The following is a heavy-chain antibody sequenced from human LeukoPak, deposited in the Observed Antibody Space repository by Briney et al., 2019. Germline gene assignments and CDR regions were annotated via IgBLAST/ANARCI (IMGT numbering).Heavy chain of an antibody. J-gene: IGHJ5*02. Sequence: SSETLSPTCTVSGGSVSSGNYYWTWIRQPPGKGLVWIGYNSYSGSANYNPSLKSRVTILLDTSKNQFSLKLSSVTAADTAIYSCARRVSGDYGHWFDPWGQGTLVTVSS. CDR3: ARRVSGDYGHWFDP. V-gene: IGHV4-61*01. CDR1: GGSVSSGNYY. CDR2: NSYSGSA. D-gene: IGHD4-17*01.